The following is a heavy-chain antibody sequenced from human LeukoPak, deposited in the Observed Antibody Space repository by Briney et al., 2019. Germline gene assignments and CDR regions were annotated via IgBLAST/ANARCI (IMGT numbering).Heavy chain of an antibody. CDR1: GYTFTNYG. V-gene: IGHV1-18*04. J-gene: IGHJ3*02. CDR3: ARRGYRAHASGDDAFDI. D-gene: IGHD5-18*01. Sequence: ASVKVSGKASGYTFTNYGISWVRQAPGQGLECVGWISVYNGNTRYTQNLQGRVTMTTDTSTSTAYMELRSLRSDDTAVYYCARRGYRAHASGDDAFDIWGQGTMVTVSS. CDR2: ISVYNGNT.